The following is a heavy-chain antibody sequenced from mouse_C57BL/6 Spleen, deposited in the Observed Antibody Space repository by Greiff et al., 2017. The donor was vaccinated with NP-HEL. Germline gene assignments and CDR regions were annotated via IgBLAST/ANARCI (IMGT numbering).Heavy chain of an antibody. CDR1: GYSFTGYY. V-gene: IGHV1-42*01. Sequence: VQLQQSGPELVKPGASVKISCKASGYSFTGYYMNWVKQSPEKSLEWIGEINPSTGGTTYNQKFKAKATLTVDKSSSTAYMQLKSLTSEDSAVYYCARGDYEGFAYWGQGTLVTVSA. CDR2: INPSTGGT. D-gene: IGHD2-4*01. J-gene: IGHJ3*01. CDR3: ARGDYEGFAY.